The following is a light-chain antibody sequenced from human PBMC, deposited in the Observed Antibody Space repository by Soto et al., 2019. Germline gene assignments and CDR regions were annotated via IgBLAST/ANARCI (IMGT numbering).Light chain of an antibody. V-gene: IGKV3-15*01. CDR2: GAS. J-gene: IGKJ5*01. CDR1: ESVSSN. Sequence: IVRTQSPATLSVYLGERATLSCRASESVSSNLAWYQQKPGQAPRLLIYGASTRATGIPARFSGSGSGTEFTLTISSLQSEDFAVYYCQQYNNWPPEITFGQGTRLEIK. CDR3: QQYNNWPPEIT.